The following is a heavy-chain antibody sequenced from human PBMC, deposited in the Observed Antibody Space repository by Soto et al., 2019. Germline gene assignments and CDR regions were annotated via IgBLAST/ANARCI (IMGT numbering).Heavy chain of an antibody. V-gene: IGHV3-30*03. CDR1: EFPFSNYG. D-gene: IGHD2-15*01. CDR2: ISYDGSNK. Sequence: QVQLVESGGGVVQPGRSLRLSCAASEFPFSNYGMHWVRQAPGKGLEWVAHISYDGSNKHYADSVKGRFTISRDNSKNMLVLQMSSLRTEDTAVYYCAGGQYYFDYCGQGTRVSVSS. J-gene: IGHJ4*02. CDR3: AGGQYYFDY.